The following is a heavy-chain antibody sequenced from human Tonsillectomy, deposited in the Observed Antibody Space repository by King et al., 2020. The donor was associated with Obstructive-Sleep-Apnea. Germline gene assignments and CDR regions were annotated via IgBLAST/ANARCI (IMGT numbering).Heavy chain of an antibody. CDR2: ISASGGST. J-gene: IGHJ4*02. V-gene: IGHV3-23*04. CDR3: AKTRGYCSGGSCYEDY. D-gene: IGHD2-15*01. CDR1: GFTFSNYA. Sequence: VQLVESGGGLVQPGGSLRLSCAASGFTFSNYAMTWVRQAPGKGLEWVSTISASGGSTYYADSVKGRFTISRDDSKNTLCLQMSSLRAEDTAVYYCAKTRGYCSGGSCYEDYWGQGTLVTVSS.